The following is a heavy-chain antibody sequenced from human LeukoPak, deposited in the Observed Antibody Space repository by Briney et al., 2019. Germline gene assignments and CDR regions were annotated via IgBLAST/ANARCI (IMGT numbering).Heavy chain of an antibody. J-gene: IGHJ5*02. CDR3: TSYCGGDCYGGT. CDR1: GFTFSGSA. Sequence: GGSLRLSCAASGFTFSGSAMHWVRQASGKGLEWVGRIRSKTNNYATEYAASVKGRFTISRDDSKNTAYLKMNSLKTEDTAVYYCTSYCGGDCYGGTWGQGTLVTVSS. V-gene: IGHV3-73*01. CDR2: IRSKTNNYAT. D-gene: IGHD2-21*02.